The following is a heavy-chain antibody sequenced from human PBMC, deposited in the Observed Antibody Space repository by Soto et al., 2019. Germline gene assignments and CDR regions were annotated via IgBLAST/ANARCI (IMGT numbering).Heavy chain of an antibody. CDR2: IIPIFGTA. J-gene: IGHJ6*02. Sequence: QVQLVQSGAEVKKPGSSVKVSCKASGGTFSSYAISWVRQAPGQGLEWMGGIIPIFGTANYAQKFQGRVTITADESTSTAYMELSSLRPEETGVYYCARDSRVLMVYGAARDYYYYCMDVWGQGSTVTVSS. D-gene: IGHD2-8*01. CDR1: GGTFSSYA. CDR3: ARDSRVLMVYGAARDYYYYCMDV. V-gene: IGHV1-69*01.